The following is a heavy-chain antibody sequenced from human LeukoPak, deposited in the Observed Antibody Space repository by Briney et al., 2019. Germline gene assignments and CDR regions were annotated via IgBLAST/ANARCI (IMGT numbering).Heavy chain of an antibody. D-gene: IGHD2-15*01. Sequence: PSETLSLTCTVSGGSIISNSYYWGWIRQPPGMGLEWIGNIYHSGSAYYNPSLKSRVTISVDTSKNQFSLKLGSVTAADTAVYYCARRDCGGGSCYYFDYWSQGTLVTVSS. CDR2: IYHSGSA. V-gene: IGHV4-39*01. J-gene: IGHJ4*02. CDR1: GGSIISNSYY. CDR3: ARRDCGGGSCYYFDY.